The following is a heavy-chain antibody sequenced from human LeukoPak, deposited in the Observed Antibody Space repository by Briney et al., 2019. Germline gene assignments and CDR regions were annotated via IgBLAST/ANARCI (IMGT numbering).Heavy chain of an antibody. J-gene: IGHJ4*02. CDR1: GFTFSNAW. CDR3: TAPRIAVAGTGFDY. CDR2: IKSKTDGGTT. Sequence: GGSLRLSCAASGFTFSNAWMNWVRQAPGKGLEWVGRIKSKTDGGTTDYAAPVKGRFTISRDDSKNTLYLQMNSLKTEDTAVYYCTAPRIAVAGTGFDYWGQGTLVTVSS. V-gene: IGHV3-15*07. D-gene: IGHD6-19*01.